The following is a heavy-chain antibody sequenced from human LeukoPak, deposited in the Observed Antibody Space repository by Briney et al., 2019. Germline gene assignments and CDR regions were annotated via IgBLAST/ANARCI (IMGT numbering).Heavy chain of an antibody. J-gene: IGHJ4*02. CDR2: ISCDGSNK. CDR1: GFIFSNSA. Sequence: GGSLRLSCAASGFIFSNSAMHWVRQAPGKGLEWVADISCDGSNKYYADSVKGRFTISRDNSKNTLYLQMNSLRAEDTAVYYCAKDTEEWLVKGGGCFDYWGQGTLVTVSS. D-gene: IGHD6-19*01. V-gene: IGHV3-30*18. CDR3: AKDTEEWLVKGGGCFDY.